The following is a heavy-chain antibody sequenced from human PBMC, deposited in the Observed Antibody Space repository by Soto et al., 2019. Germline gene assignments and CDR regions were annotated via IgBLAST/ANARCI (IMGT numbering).Heavy chain of an antibody. D-gene: IGHD3-9*01. Sequence: PSETLSLTCSVSGSDITTYYWSWLRQSPGKGLEWIGHIYGTGSTSYNPSLKSRVTISVDTSKKQFSLRLSAVTAADTAVYYCARCPIDHNWFDPWGQGTLVTVSS. V-gene: IGHV4-59*01. CDR3: ARCPIDHNWFDP. CDR2: IYGTGST. J-gene: IGHJ5*02. CDR1: GSDITTYY.